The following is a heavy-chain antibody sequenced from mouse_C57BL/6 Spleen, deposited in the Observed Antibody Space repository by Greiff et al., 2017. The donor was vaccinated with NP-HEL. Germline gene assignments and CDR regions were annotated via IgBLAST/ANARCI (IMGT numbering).Heavy chain of an antibody. CDR1: GYTFTSYW. D-gene: IGHD1-1*01. CDR3: ARKEATVVATAEDY. CDR2: IDPSDSYT. V-gene: IGHV1-50*01. Sequence: QVQLQQPGAELVKPGASVKLSCKASGYTFTSYWMQWVKQRPGQGLEWIGEIDPSDSYTNYNQKFKGKATLTVDTSSSTAYMQLSSLTSEDSAVYYCARKEATVVATAEDYWGQGTTLTVSS. J-gene: IGHJ2*01.